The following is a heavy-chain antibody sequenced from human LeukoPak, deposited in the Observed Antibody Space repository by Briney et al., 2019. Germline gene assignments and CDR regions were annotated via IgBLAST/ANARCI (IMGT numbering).Heavy chain of an antibody. J-gene: IGHJ5*02. V-gene: IGHV4-34*01. CDR1: GGSFSGYY. Sequence: SETLSLTCAVYGGSFSGYYWSWIRQPPGKGLEWIGEINHSGSTNYNPSLKSRVTISVDTSKNQFSLKLSSVTAADTAVYYCATLRGSGSYTTRDPWGQGTLVTVSS. CDR3: ATLRGSGSYTTRDP. D-gene: IGHD1-26*01. CDR2: INHSGST.